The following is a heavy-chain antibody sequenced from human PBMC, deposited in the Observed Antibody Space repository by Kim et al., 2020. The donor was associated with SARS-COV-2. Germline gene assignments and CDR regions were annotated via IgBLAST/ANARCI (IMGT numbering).Heavy chain of an antibody. D-gene: IGHD4-17*01. J-gene: IGHJ2*01. CDR3: ARDLDDDYVWNFDV. Sequence: SETLSLTCTVSNESINHYFWTWIRQAPGKGLDWIGYISYSGTTNYNPSLKGRVTLSVDTSRNQFSLKLNSVTAADTAIYFCARDLDDDYVWNFDVWSRGTLVTVSS. CDR1: NESINHYF. CDR2: ISYSGTT. V-gene: IGHV4-59*13.